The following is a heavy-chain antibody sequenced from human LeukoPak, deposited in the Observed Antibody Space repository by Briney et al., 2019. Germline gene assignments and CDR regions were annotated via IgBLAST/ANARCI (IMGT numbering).Heavy chain of an antibody. J-gene: IGHJ4*02. D-gene: IGHD3-9*01. CDR1: GYTFTSYG. CDR3: ARMILLLGDVLTVPPRGFDY. Sequence: ASVKVSCKASGYTFTSYGISWVRQAPGQGLEWMGWISAYNHNTNYAQKLQGRVTMTTDTSTSTAYMELRSLRSDDTAVYYCARMILLLGDVLTVPPRGFDYWGRGTLVTVSS. V-gene: IGHV1-18*01. CDR2: ISAYNHNT.